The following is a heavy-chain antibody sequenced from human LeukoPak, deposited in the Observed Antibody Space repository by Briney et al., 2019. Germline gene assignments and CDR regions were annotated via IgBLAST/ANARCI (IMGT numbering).Heavy chain of an antibody. V-gene: IGHV4-30-4*08. D-gene: IGHD6-13*01. CDR2: IYYSGST. CDR1: GGSISSGDYY. CDR3: ARYRIAANSFDP. Sequence: SETLSLTCTVSGGSISSGDYYWSWVRQPPGKGLEWNGYIYYSGSTYYNPSLKSRVNISVDTSKNPYSLKLSSVTAADTAVYYCARYRIAANSFDPWGQGTLVTVSS. J-gene: IGHJ5*02.